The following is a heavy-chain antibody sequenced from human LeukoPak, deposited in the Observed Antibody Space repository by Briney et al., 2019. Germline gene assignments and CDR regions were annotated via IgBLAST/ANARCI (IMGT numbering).Heavy chain of an antibody. V-gene: IGHV1-69*04. J-gene: IGHJ4*02. D-gene: IGHD5-24*01. CDR1: GGTFSSYA. CDR2: IIPILGIA. CDR3: ARDLMATPQSPQDY. Sequence: GASVKVSCKASGGTFSSYAISWVRQAPGQGLEWMGRIIPILGIANYAQKFQGRVTITADKSTSTAYMELSSLRSEDTAVYYCARDLMATPQSPQDYWGQGTLVTVSS.